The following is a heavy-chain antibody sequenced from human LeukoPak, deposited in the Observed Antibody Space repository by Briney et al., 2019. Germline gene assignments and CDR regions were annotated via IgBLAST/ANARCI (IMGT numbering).Heavy chain of an antibody. V-gene: IGHV3-23*01. CDR2: ISGSGGST. CDR1: GFTFSSYA. CDR3: ASGASIYGPFDY. J-gene: IGHJ4*02. Sequence: GGSLRLSCAASGFTFSSYAMSWVRQAPGKGLELVSAISGSGGSTYYADSVKGRFTISRDNSKNTPYLQMNSLRAEDTAVYYCASGASIYGPFDYWGQGTLVTVSS. D-gene: IGHD2/OR15-2a*01.